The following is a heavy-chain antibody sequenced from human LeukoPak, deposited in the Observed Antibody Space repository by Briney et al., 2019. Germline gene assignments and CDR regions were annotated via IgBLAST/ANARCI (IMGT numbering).Heavy chain of an antibody. V-gene: IGHV3-30*18. CDR1: GFTFSSYG. CDR3: AKDQVPSSWHVPIDY. D-gene: IGHD6-13*01. CDR2: ISYDGSNK. J-gene: IGHJ4*02. Sequence: GGSLRLSCAASGFTFSSYGMRWVRQAPGKGLEWVAVISYDGSNKYYADSVKGRFTISRDNSKNTLYLQMNSLRAEDTAVYYCAKDQVPSSWHVPIDYWGQGTLVTVSS.